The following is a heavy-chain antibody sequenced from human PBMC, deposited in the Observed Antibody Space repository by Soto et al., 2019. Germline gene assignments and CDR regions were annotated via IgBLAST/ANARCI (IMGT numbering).Heavy chain of an antibody. CDR3: ARLSNYYDSSGYYSFDY. CDR2: INAGNGKT. D-gene: IGHD3-22*01. CDR1: GYTFTSYA. J-gene: IGHJ4*02. V-gene: IGHV1-3*01. Sequence: QVQLVQSGAAVKKPGASVKVSCKASGYTFTSYAMHWVRQAPGQRLEGMGWINAGNGKTKYSQKFQGRVTISRDKSASTAYMELNSLRSEDTAVYYCARLSNYYDSSGYYSFDYWGQGTLVTVSS.